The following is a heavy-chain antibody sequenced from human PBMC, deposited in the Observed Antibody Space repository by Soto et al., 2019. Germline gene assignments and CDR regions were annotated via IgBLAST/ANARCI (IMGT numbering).Heavy chain of an antibody. V-gene: IGHV2-5*01. D-gene: IGHD3-3*01. CDR2: IYWNDDK. CDR3: AHRRIEYYDFWSGYYDKQYYFDY. J-gene: IGHJ4*02. CDR1: GFSLSTSGVG. Sequence: SGPTLVNPTQTLTLTCTFSGFSLSTSGVGVGWIRQPPGKALEWLALIYWNDDKRYRPSLKSRLTITKDTSKNQVVLTMTNMDPVDTATYYCAHRRIEYYDFWSGYYDKQYYFDYWGQGTLVTVSS.